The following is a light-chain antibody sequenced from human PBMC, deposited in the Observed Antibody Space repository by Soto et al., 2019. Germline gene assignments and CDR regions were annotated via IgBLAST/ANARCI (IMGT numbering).Light chain of an antibody. CDR1: SSNIGSNT. Sequence: QSVLTQPPSASGTPGQRVTISCSGTSSNIGSNTVSWYQQLPGTAPKLLIHTDDQRPSGVPDRFSGSKSGTSASLAISGLQSEDEAEYYCAAWDDSLNVPWVFGTGTQPTVL. CDR3: AAWDDSLNVPWV. CDR2: TDD. V-gene: IGLV1-44*01. J-gene: IGLJ1*01.